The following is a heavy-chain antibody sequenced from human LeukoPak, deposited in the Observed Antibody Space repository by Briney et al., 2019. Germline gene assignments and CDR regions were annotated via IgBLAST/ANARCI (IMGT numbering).Heavy chain of an antibody. J-gene: IGHJ6*03. Sequence: GGSLRLSCAASGFTFSSYGMHWVRQAPGKGLEWVSSISSSSSYIYYADSVKGRFTISRDNAKNSLYLQMNSLRAEDTAVYYCARGYYDFWSGYSPSYYYYYMDVWGKGTTVTVSS. V-gene: IGHV3-21*01. CDR1: GFTFSSYG. D-gene: IGHD3-3*01. CDR2: ISSSSSYI. CDR3: ARGYYDFWSGYSPSYYYYYMDV.